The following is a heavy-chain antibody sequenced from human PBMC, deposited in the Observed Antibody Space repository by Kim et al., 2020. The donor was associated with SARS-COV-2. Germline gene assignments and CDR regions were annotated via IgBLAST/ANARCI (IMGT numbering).Heavy chain of an antibody. CDR2: ISWNSGSI. CDR3: AKGDDYGDYVNWFDP. CDR1: GFTFDDYA. Sequence: GGSLRLSCAASGFTFDDYAMHWVRQAPGKGLEWVSGISWNSGSIDYADSVKGRFTISRDNAKNSLYLQMNSLRAEDTAVYYCAKGDDYGDYVNWFDPWGQGTLVTVSS. D-gene: IGHD4-17*01. V-gene: IGHV3-9*01. J-gene: IGHJ5*02.